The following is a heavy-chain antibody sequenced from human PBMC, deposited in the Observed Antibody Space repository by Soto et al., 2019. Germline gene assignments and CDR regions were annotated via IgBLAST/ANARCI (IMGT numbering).Heavy chain of an antibody. CDR2: IYYSGST. J-gene: IGHJ4*02. V-gene: IGHV4-31*03. CDR1: GCSISSGGYY. Sequence: QVQLQESGPGLVKPSQTLSLTCTVSGCSISSGGYYWSWIRQHPGKGLEWIGYIYYSGSTHYNPSLKSRVTISVDTAKNQFSLKQSSVTAADTAVYYCARSNDYSNYPFDYWGQGTLVTVSS. D-gene: IGHD4-4*01. CDR3: ARSNDYSNYPFDY.